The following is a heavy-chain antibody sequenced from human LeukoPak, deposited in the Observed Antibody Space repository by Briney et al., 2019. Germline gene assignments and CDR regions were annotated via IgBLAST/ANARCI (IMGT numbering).Heavy chain of an antibody. CDR1: GYSFTSYW. J-gene: IGHJ4*02. CDR2: IYPGDSDT. Sequence: GESLKISCKGSGYSFTSYWIGWVRQMPGKGLEWMGIIYPGDSDTRYSPSFQGQVTISADKSISTAYLQWSSLKASDTAMYYCARGPAWGYSSPYYFDYWGQGTLVTVSS. V-gene: IGHV5-51*03. CDR3: ARGPAWGYSSPYYFDY. D-gene: IGHD5-18*01.